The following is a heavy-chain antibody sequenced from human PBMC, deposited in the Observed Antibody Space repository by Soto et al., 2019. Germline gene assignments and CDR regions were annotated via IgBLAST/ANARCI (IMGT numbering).Heavy chain of an antibody. CDR2: IWYDGSNK. V-gene: IGHV3-33*01. D-gene: IGHD3-9*01. J-gene: IGHJ4*02. Sequence: QVQLVESGGGVVQPGRSLRLSCAASGFTFSSYGMHWVRQAPGKGLEWVAVIWYDGSNKYYADSVKGRFTISRDNSKNTLYLQMNSLRAEDTAVYYCAREGYDILTGYPNGFGYWGQGTLVTVSS. CDR3: AREGYDILTGYPNGFGY. CDR1: GFTFSSYG.